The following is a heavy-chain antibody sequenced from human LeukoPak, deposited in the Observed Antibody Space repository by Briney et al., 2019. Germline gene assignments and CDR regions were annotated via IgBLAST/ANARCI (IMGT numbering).Heavy chain of an antibody. CDR2: IASRPAGGAI. V-gene: IGHV3-15*07. Sequence: PGGSLRLSCAASGFTFTYAWMNWVRQAPGEGLEWVGRIASRPAGGAIDYADSVGGRFTISRDDSKNTLYLQMNSLKTEDTAVYYCTTEGQQMESSGFDYWGQGTPVTVSS. D-gene: IGHD6-13*01. CDR1: GFTFTYAW. CDR3: TTEGQQMESSGFDY. J-gene: IGHJ4*02.